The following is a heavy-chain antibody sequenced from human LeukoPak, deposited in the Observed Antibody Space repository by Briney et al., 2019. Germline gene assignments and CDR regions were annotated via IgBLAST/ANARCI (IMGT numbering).Heavy chain of an antibody. Sequence: ASVKVSCKASGYTFTSYGISWVRQAPGQGLEWMGWISAYNGNTNYAQKLQGRVTMTTDTSTSTAYMELRSLRSDDTAVYYCARDSPYYYDSSGYYYPFDYWGQGTPVTVSS. J-gene: IGHJ4*02. CDR3: ARDSPYYYDSSGYYYPFDY. CDR2: ISAYNGNT. D-gene: IGHD3-22*01. V-gene: IGHV1-18*01. CDR1: GYTFTSYG.